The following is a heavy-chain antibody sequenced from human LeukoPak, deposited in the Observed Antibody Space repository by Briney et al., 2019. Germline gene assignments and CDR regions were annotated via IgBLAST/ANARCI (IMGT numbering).Heavy chain of an antibody. CDR2: INPSGGST. J-gene: IGHJ4*02. D-gene: IGHD2-21*02. CDR3: ARELSFNCGGDCYAYTLDY. V-gene: IGHV1-46*01. CDR1: GYIFTSYY. Sequence: ASVKVSCKASGYIFTSYYMYWVRQAPGQGLEWMGIINPSGGSTSYAQKFQGRVTMTRDTSTSTVYMGLSSLRSEDTAVYYCARELSFNCGGDCYAYTLDYWGQGTLVTVSS.